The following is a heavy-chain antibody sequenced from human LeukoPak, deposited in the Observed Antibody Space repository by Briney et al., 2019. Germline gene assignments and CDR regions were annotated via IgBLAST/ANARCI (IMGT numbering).Heavy chain of an antibody. J-gene: IGHJ6*03. CDR3: ARGATFRGTYYMDV. V-gene: IGHV4-59*11. CDR2: NDYSGST. D-gene: IGHD3-10*01. Sequence: SETLSLTCIVSAGPISTHYWSWSRQPPGKGLEWIGYNDYSGSTNYNPSLKSRVTISVDTSKNQFSLKLNSVTAADTAVYYCARGATFRGTYYMDVWGKGTTLTVSS. CDR1: AGPISTHY.